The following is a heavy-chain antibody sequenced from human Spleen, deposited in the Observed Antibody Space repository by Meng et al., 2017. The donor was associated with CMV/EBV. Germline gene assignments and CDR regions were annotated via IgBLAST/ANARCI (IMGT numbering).Heavy chain of an antibody. Sequence: GESLKISCAASGLTFSNYEMNWVRQAPGKGLEWVSYISSSGSTINYAGSVKGRFTISRENAKNALYLQMNSLRAEDTAVYYCARGGRNRGYDRVRVFSLLLWSWGQGTLVTVSS. D-gene: IGHD5-12*01. CDR2: ISSSGSTI. CDR3: ARGGRNRGYDRVRVFSLLLWS. CDR1: GLTFSNYE. J-gene: IGHJ4*02. V-gene: IGHV3-48*03.